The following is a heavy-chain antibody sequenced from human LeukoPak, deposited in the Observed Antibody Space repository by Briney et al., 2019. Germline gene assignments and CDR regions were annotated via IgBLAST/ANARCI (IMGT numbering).Heavy chain of an antibody. CDR2: IRSDGSDE. J-gene: IGHJ4*02. Sequence: GGSLRLSCATSGFSFTETWMHWVRPVPGEGLGWVSRIRSDGSDERYAEAVKGRFTISRDTAKKTLYLQMNSLRDEDTAVYYCARDWFHAIDYWGQGTLVTVSS. V-gene: IGHV3-74*01. D-gene: IGHD2/OR15-2a*01. CDR1: GFSFTETW. CDR3: ARDWFHAIDY.